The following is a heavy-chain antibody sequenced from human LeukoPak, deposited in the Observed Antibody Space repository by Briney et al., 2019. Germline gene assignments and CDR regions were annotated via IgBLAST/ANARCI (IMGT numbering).Heavy chain of an antibody. CDR1: GFTFSSYL. V-gene: IGHV3-74*01. Sequence: GGSLRLSCAASGFTFSSYLMHWVRQAPGKGLVWVSRINNDGSSTYYADSVKGRFTISRDNAKNTLYLQMNSLRAEDTAVYYCARDGEGLTPFDYWGQGTLVTDSS. D-gene: IGHD3-10*01. J-gene: IGHJ4*02. CDR2: INNDGSST. CDR3: ARDGEGLTPFDY.